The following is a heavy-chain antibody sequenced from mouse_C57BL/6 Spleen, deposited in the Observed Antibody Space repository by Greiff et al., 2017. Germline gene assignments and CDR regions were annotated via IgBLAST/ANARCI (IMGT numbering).Heavy chain of an antibody. CDR3: ASGVATSHWGYFEV. Sequence: QVHVKQPGAELVMPGASVKLSCKASGYTFTSYWMHWVKPRPGQGLEWIGEIDPSDSYTNYNQKFKGKSTLTVDKSSSTAYMQLSSLTSEDSAVYYCASGVATSHWGYFEVWGTGTTVTVSS. CDR1: GYTFTSYW. CDR2: IDPSDSYT. J-gene: IGHJ1*03. V-gene: IGHV1-69*01. D-gene: IGHD1-1*02.